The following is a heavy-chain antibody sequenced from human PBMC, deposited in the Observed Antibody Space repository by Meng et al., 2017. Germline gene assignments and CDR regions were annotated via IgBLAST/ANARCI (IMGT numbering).Heavy chain of an antibody. V-gene: IGHV1-2*06. CDR2: INPNSGGT. D-gene: IGHD3-22*01. CDR1: GYTFTGYY. Sequence: QVQVVQSGAEVKKPGASVKVSCKASGYTFTGYYMHWVRQAPGQGLEWMGRINPNSGGTNYAQKFQGRVTMTRDTSISTAYMELSRLRSDDTAVYYCARGTGYYDSSGKVDYWGQGTLVTVSS. J-gene: IGHJ4*02. CDR3: ARGTGYYDSSGKVDY.